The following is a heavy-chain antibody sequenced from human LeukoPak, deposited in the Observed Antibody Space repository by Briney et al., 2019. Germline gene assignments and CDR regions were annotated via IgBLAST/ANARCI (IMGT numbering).Heavy chain of an antibody. D-gene: IGHD2-15*01. CDR2: IKQDGSEK. J-gene: IGHJ4*02. V-gene: IGHV3-7*01. Sequence: GGSLRLSCAASGFTFSSYWMSWVRQAPGKGLEWVANIKQDGSEKYYVDSVKGRFTISRDNAKNSLYLQMNSLRAEDTAVYYCVRVADCRGGSCYSGVVYFDYWGQGTLVTVSS. CDR1: GFTFSSYW. CDR3: VRVADCRGGSCYSGVVYFDY.